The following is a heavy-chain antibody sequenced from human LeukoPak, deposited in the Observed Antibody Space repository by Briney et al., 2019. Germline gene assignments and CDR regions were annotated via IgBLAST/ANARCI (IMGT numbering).Heavy chain of an antibody. Sequence: ASVKVSCKASGYTFTSYAMHWVRQAPGQRLEWMGWINAGNGNTKYSQKFQGRVTITRDTSASTAYMELSSLRSEDTAVYYCARGFTMIVVPFDYWGQGTLVTVSS. V-gene: IGHV1-3*01. CDR3: ARGFTMIVVPFDY. D-gene: IGHD3-22*01. J-gene: IGHJ4*02. CDR1: GYTFTSYA. CDR2: INAGNGNT.